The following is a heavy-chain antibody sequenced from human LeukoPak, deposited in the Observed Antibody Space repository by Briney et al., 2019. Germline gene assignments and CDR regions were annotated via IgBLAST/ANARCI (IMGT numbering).Heavy chain of an antibody. CDR1: GGTFSSYA. CDR3: ASGGYYDSSGYYEGEFDY. J-gene: IGHJ4*02. Sequence: SVKVSCKASGGTFSSYAISWVRQAPGQGLGWMGRIIPIFGIANYAQKFQGRVTITADKSTSTAYMELSSLRSEDTAVYYCASGGYYDSSGYYEGEFDYWGQGTLVTVSS. D-gene: IGHD3-22*01. CDR2: IIPIFGIA. V-gene: IGHV1-69*04.